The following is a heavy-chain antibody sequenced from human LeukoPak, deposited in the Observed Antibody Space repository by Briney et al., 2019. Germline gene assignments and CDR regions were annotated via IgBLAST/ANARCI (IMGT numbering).Heavy chain of an antibody. CDR2: INLKRGEP. Sequence: AASVKVSCKASAYTFTAFYMHWVRQAPRQGLEWMGWINLKRGEPNTAPQFQGRVTMTRDTSISAASLELSELTYDDTAVYFCASPSLQYCSSISCSGAYYPDLWGEGTLVTISS. CDR1: AYTFTAFY. V-gene: IGHV1-2*02. D-gene: IGHD2-2*01. J-gene: IGHJ5*02. CDR3: ASPSLQYCSSISCSGAYYPDL.